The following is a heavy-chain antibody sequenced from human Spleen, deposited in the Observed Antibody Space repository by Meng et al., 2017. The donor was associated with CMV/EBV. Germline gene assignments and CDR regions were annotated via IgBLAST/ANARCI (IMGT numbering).Heavy chain of an antibody. D-gene: IGHD1-26*01. Sequence: RQQGGAGLFKPAETLSLTCGVYGGSFSGYYWSWIRQPPGKGLEWIGEINHSGSTNYNPSLKSRVTISVDTSKNQFSLKLSSVTAADTAVYYCAREPWFDPWGQGTLVTVSS. CDR1: GGSFSGYY. V-gene: IGHV4-34*01. CDR3: AREPWFDP. CDR2: INHSGST. J-gene: IGHJ5*02.